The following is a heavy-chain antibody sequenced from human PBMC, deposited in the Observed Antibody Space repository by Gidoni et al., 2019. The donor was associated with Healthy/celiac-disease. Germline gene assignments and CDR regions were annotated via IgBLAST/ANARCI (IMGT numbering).Heavy chain of an antibody. CDR3: ARGLELPYYYYGMDV. J-gene: IGHJ6*02. V-gene: IGHV3-53*01. CDR1: GFTVSSNY. D-gene: IGHD1-7*01. Sequence: EVQLVVSGGRLIRPGGSLRLSCAASGFTVSSNYLSWVRQAPGQGLVWVSVTYSGGSRYSADSVKGRFTISRDNSKNTLYLQMNSLRAEDTAVYYCARGLELPYYYYGMDVWGQGTTVTVSS. CDR2: TYSGGSR.